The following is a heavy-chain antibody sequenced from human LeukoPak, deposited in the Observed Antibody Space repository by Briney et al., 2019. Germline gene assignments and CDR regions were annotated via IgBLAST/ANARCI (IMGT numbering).Heavy chain of an antibody. J-gene: IGHJ4*02. CDR2: IHPDDSDT. Sequence: GESLKTSCKGSGYSFTTYWIGWVRQMPGKGLEWMGIIHPDDSDTRYSPSFQGRVTISADKSISTAYLQWSSLQASDTAIYYCARRGGYGTSPFDYWGQGTLVTVSS. CDR3: ARRGGYGTSPFDY. V-gene: IGHV5-51*01. CDR1: GYSFTTYW. D-gene: IGHD5-18*01.